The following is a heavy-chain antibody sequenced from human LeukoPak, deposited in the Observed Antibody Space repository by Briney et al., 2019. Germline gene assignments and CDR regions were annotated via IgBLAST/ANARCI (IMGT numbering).Heavy chain of an antibody. J-gene: IGHJ4*02. CDR3: ARAGGLRLGELSFFDY. D-gene: IGHD3-16*02. CDR2: IYYSGST. V-gene: IGHV4-59*01. Sequence: SETLSLTCTVSGGSISSYYWSWIRQPPGKGLEWIWYIYYSGSTNYNPSLKSRVTISVDTSKNQFSLKLSSVTAADTAVDYCARAGGLRLGELSFFDYWGQGTLVTVSS. CDR1: GGSISSYY.